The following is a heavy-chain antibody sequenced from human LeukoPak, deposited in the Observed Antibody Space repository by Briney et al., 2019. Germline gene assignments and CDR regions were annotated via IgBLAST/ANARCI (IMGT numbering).Heavy chain of an antibody. Sequence: GGSLRLSCATSGFSFTDYPMSWVRQAPGKGLEWVSTISGRDTNTYYADSVEGRFIISRDNSKNTLYLQMNSLRAEDTAVYYCAKRSDYGGNGNYFDYWGQGTPVTVSS. D-gene: IGHD4-23*01. CDR1: GFSFTDYP. CDR2: ISGRDTNT. CDR3: AKRSDYGGNGNYFDY. J-gene: IGHJ4*02. V-gene: IGHV3-23*01.